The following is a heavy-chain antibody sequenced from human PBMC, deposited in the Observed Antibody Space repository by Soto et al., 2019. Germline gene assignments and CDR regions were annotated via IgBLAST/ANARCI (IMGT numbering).Heavy chain of an antibody. CDR2: ISSSSSYI. V-gene: IGHV3-21*01. CDR1: GFTFSSYS. Sequence: PVGSLRLSCAASGFTFSSYSMNWVRQAPGKGLEWVSSISSSSSYIYYADSVKGRFTISRDNAKNSLYLQMNSLRAEDTAVYYCARDLGYCSSTSCYGYWGQGTLVTVSS. J-gene: IGHJ4*02. CDR3: ARDLGYCSSTSCYGY. D-gene: IGHD2-2*01.